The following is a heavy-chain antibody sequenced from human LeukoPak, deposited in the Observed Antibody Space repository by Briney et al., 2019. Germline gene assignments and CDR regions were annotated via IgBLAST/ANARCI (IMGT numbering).Heavy chain of an antibody. CDR1: GFTVSNNY. CDR3: ARDGIGELFGGLQ. Sequence: PGGSLRLSCAASGFTVSNNYRSWVRQAPGKGRKGVSVIYSGGSTYYADSVKGRFTISRDNSKNTLYLQMNSLRVEDTAVYYCARDGIGELFGGLQWGQGTLVTVSS. J-gene: IGHJ4*02. D-gene: IGHD3-10*01. V-gene: IGHV3-53*01. CDR2: IYSGGST.